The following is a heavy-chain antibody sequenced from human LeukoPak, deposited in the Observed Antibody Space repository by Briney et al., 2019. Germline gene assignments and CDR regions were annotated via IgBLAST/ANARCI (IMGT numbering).Heavy chain of an antibody. CDR3: AKDTTLGH. D-gene: IGHD1-1*01. CDR2: IHFDGGNE. Sequence: GGSLRLSCAASGFTFSSYEMNWVRQAPGKGLEWVAFIHFDGGNEYYADSVKGRFTISRDNSKSTLYLQMNSLRADDTSVYYCAKDTTLGHWGQGTLVTVSS. CDR1: GFTFSSYE. V-gene: IGHV3-30*02. J-gene: IGHJ4*02.